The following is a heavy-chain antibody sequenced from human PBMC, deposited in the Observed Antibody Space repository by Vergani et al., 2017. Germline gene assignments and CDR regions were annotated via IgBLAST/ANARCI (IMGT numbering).Heavy chain of an antibody. J-gene: IGHJ2*01. CDR1: GDPILSRSYY. D-gene: IGHD3-16*01. CDR3: ASGKYYSDSTSHFRGRYFDV. Sequence: QMPLQESGPGLVKASEILSLTCTVSGDPILSRSYYRGWIRQPPGTGLEWIGSIYNSGNGDSSSSLKSRVTISADTSKNQFSLRLTSVTAADTAVYYCASGKYYSDSTSHFRGRYFDVWGRGTLVTVPS. CDR2: IYNSGNG. V-gene: IGHV4-39*01.